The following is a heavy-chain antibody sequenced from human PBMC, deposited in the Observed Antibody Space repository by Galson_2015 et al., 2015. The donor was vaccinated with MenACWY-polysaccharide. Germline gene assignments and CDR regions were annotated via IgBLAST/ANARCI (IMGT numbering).Heavy chain of an antibody. D-gene: IGHD4-11*01. Sequence: TLSLTCTVSGGSISSGDYYWSWIRQPPGKGLEWIGYIYYSGSTNYNPSLKSRVTISVDTSKNQFSLKLSSVTAADTAVYYCARVIDFYSNHEVYFDYWGQGTLVTVSS. CDR2: IYYSGST. V-gene: IGHV4-61*08. J-gene: IGHJ4*02. CDR1: GGSISSGDYY. CDR3: ARVIDFYSNHEVYFDY.